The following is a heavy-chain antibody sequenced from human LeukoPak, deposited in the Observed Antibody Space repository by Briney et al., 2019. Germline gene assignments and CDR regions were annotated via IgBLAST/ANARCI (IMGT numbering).Heavy chain of an antibody. J-gene: IGHJ1*01. Sequence: RPGGSLRLSCAASGFTFSSYWMSWVRQAPGKGLEWVSGINWNGGSTGYADSVKGRFTISRDNAKNSLYLQMNSLRAEDTALYYCARDPYGDYVGYFQHWGQGTLVTVSS. D-gene: IGHD4-17*01. CDR3: ARDPYGDYVGYFQH. CDR2: INWNGGST. V-gene: IGHV3-20*04. CDR1: GFTFSSYW.